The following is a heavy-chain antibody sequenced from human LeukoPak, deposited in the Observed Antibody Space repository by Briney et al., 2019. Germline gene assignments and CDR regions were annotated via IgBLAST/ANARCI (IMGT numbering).Heavy chain of an antibody. CDR3: ARDFEMVRGEGGYYYYGMDV. D-gene: IGHD3-10*01. CDR1: GFTFSSYS. Sequence: PGGSLRLSCAASGFTFSSYSMNWVRQAPGKGLEWVSSISSSSSYIYYADSVKGRFTISRDNAKNSLYLQMNSLRAEDTAVYYCARDFEMVRGEGGYYYYGMDVWGQGTTVTVSS. J-gene: IGHJ6*02. CDR2: ISSSSSYI. V-gene: IGHV3-21*01.